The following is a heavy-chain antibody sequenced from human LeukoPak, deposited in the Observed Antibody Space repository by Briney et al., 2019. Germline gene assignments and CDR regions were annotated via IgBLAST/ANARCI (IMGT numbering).Heavy chain of an antibody. CDR1: GFAFSSFW. CDR3: ARGQVTTVTGLAAFDI. V-gene: IGHV3-7*04. D-gene: IGHD4-17*01. Sequence: GGSLRLSCAASGFAFSSFWMNWVRQAPGKGLEWVANMKHDGTEKYYVDSVKGRFTISRDNAKNSLYLQMNSLRVEDTAVYYCARGQVTTVTGLAAFDIWGQGTMVTVSS. J-gene: IGHJ3*02. CDR2: MKHDGTEK.